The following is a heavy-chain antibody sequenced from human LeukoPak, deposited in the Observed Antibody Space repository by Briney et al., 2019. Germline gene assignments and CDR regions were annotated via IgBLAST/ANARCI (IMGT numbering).Heavy chain of an antibody. J-gene: IGHJ5*02. D-gene: IGHD1-14*01. V-gene: IGHV1-2*02. CDR3: ARGRRLRGWFDP. Sequence: ASVKVSCKASGYTFTGYYMHWVRQAPGQGLEWMGWINPNSGGTNYAQKFQGRVTMTRDTSISSAYMELSRLRSEDTAVYYCARGRRLRGWFDPWGQGTLVTVSS. CDR2: INPNSGGT. CDR1: GYTFTGYY.